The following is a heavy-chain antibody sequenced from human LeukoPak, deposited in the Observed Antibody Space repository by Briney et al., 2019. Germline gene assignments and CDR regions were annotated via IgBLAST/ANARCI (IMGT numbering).Heavy chain of an antibody. CDR1: GFTFSSYS. Sequence: GGSLRLSCAASGFTFSSYSMNWVRQAPGKGLEWVSSISSSSSYIYYADSVKGRFTISRDNAKNSLYLQMNSLRAEDTAAYYCARAGYSMVRGYFDYWGQGTLVTVSS. CDR2: ISSSSSYI. V-gene: IGHV3-21*01. CDR3: ARAGYSMVRGYFDY. J-gene: IGHJ4*02. D-gene: IGHD6-13*01.